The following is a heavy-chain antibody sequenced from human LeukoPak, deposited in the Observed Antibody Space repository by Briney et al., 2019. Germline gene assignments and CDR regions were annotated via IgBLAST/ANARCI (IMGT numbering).Heavy chain of an antibody. CDR3: ARGYPVLYWGGDCYSYALDY. Sequence: ASVKVSCKASGGTFSSYAISWVRQAPGQGLEWMGGIIPIFGTANYAQKFQGRVTITADESTSTAYMELSSLRSEDTAVYYCARGYPVLYWGGDCYSYALDYWGQGTLVTVSS. D-gene: IGHD2-21*02. CDR2: IIPIFGTA. CDR1: GGTFSSYA. V-gene: IGHV1-69*13. J-gene: IGHJ4*02.